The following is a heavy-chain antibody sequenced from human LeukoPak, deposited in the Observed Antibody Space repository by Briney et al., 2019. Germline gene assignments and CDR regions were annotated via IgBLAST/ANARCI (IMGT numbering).Heavy chain of an antibody. CDR3: ARHNGGGVGSYVAPGPPDYFDY. D-gene: IGHD1-26*01. V-gene: IGHV4-39*01. Sequence: SETLSLTCTVSGDITHYWGWIRQPPGKGLECIGSIYFSGSTYYNPSLRSRVTISLDTSKKQLSLKLSSVTAADTAVYYCARHNGGGVGSYVAPGPPDYFDYWGQGNLVTVST. J-gene: IGHJ4*02. CDR1: GDITHY. CDR2: IYFSGST.